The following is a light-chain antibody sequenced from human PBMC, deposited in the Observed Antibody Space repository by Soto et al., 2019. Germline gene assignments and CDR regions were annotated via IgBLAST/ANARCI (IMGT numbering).Light chain of an antibody. CDR2: LAS. Sequence: DIQMNRSPSSLSASVGERPTITTPASQSISTYLNCYQQKPGRAPKLLIFLASDLQTGVPSRFTGSGSGTDFTLTISSLQPEDLATYYCKQSYRMPPTFGGGTKVDIK. J-gene: IGKJ4*01. V-gene: IGKV1-39*01. CDR1: QSISTY. CDR3: KQSYRMPPT.